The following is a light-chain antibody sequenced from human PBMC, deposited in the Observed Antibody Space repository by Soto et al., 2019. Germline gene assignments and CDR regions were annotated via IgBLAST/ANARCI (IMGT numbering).Light chain of an antibody. CDR1: QSVSTNY. J-gene: IGKJ1*01. Sequence: EIVLTQSPGTLSLSPGERATLSCRASQSVSTNYLAWYQRKPGQAPRLLIYGASNRATGIPARFSGSGSGNDFTLTVTRLEPEDFAVYYCQQYGSSPPTFGQGTKVEIK. V-gene: IGKV3-20*01. CDR3: QQYGSSPPT. CDR2: GAS.